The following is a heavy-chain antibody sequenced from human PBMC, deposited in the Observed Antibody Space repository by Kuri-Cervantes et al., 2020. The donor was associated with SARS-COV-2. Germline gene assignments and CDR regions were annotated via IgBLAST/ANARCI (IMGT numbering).Heavy chain of an antibody. CDR3: YCAPKEGFDS. V-gene: IGHV1-8*01. CDR2: VKTNSGNT. J-gene: IGHJ4*01. Sequence: ASVKVSCKTPETTFPNYDINWVRQATGQGLEWMGMVKTNSGNTLYAQIFQGRVTMTRDASTSTAYMELSSPTSEDTAIYYCYCAPKEGFDSWGQGTLVTVSS. CDR1: ETTFPNYD. D-gene: IGHD2-21*01.